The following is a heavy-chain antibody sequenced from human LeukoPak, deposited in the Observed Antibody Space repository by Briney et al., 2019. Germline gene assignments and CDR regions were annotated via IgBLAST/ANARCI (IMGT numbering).Heavy chain of an antibody. CDR1: RFTLSTYW. J-gene: IGHJ4*02. Sequence: GGSLRLSCAASRFTLSTYWMSWVRQAPGKGLEWVAHIKQDGSQEYYVDSVKGRFTITRDSAKNSLYLQMNSLRAEDTAVYYCARGVPYDSWSGPHYSDYWGQGTLVTVSS. CDR2: IKQDGSQE. D-gene: IGHD3-3*01. V-gene: IGHV3-7*01. CDR3: ARGVPYDSWSGPHYSDY.